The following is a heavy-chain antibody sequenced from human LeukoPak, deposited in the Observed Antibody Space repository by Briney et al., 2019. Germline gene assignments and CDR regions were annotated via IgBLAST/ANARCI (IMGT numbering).Heavy chain of an antibody. CDR3: AKRTNNNWVFDY. CDR2: IYDSGATT. D-gene: IGHD1-1*01. V-gene: IGHV3-23*01. CDR1: GFTFSSYG. Sequence: AGGSLRLSCEASGFTFSSYGMSWVRQAPGXGLEWVSTIYDSGATTYYADSVKGRFTISRDNSKSILYLQMDSLRAEDTAIYHCAKRTNNNWVFDYWGQGTLVTVSS. J-gene: IGHJ4*02.